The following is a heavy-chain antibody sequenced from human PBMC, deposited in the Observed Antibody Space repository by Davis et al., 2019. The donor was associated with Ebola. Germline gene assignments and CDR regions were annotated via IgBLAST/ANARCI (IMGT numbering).Heavy chain of an antibody. V-gene: IGHV3-72*01. CDR1: GFTFSDHY. D-gene: IGHD4-17*01. CDR3: AKDRDYGDYGGMDY. CDR2: TRNKANSYTT. J-gene: IGHJ4*02. Sequence: GESLKISCAASGFTFSDHYMDWVRQAPGKGLEWVGRTRNKANSYTTEYAASVKGRFTISRDDSKNSLYLQMNSLRAEDTAVYYCAKDRDYGDYGGMDYWGQGTLVTVSS.